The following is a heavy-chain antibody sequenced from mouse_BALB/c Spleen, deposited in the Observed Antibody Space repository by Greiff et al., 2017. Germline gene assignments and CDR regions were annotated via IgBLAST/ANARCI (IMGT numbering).Heavy chain of an antibody. J-gene: IGHJ3*01. D-gene: IGHD2-2*01. Sequence: EVKLMESGPGLVKPSQSLSLTCTVTGYSITSDYAWNWIRQFPGNKLEWMGYISYSGSTSYNPSLKSRISITRDTSKNQFFLQLNSVTTEDTATYYCARRSHYGYDPAWFAYWGQGTLVTVSA. V-gene: IGHV3-2*02. CDR3: ARRSHYGYDPAWFAY. CDR1: GYSITSDYA. CDR2: ISYSGST.